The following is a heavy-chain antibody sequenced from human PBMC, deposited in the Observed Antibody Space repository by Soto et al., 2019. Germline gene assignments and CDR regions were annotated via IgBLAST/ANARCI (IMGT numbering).Heavy chain of an antibody. CDR2: IYPGDSDT. D-gene: IGHD1-7*01. J-gene: IGHJ4*02. CDR3: ARPGITGTAYGPFDY. CDR1: GYSFTIYW. Sequence: LGESLKISCKGSGYSFTIYWIGWVRQITGKGLEWMGIIYPGDSDTRYSPSFQGQVTISADKSISTAYLQWSSLKASDTAMYYCARPGITGTAYGPFDYWGQGTLVTVSS. V-gene: IGHV5-51*01.